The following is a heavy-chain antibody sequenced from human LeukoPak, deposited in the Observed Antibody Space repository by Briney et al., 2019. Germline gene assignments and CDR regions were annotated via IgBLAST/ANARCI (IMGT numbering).Heavy chain of an antibody. D-gene: IGHD3-3*01. CDR2: VSDSGDGT. V-gene: IGHV3-23*01. CDR3: VRNLDFWGDSEDY. CDR1: GFTFSSYA. J-gene: IGHJ4*02. Sequence: GGSLRLSCAASGFTFSSYAMYWVRQAPGKGLEWVLGVSDSGDGTHYADSVKGRFTISRDNSKNTLYLQMNSLRAEDTAVYYCVRNLDFWGDSEDYWGQGTLVTVSS.